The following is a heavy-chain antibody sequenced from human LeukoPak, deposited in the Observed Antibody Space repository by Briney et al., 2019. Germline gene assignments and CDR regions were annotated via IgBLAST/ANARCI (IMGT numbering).Heavy chain of an antibody. Sequence: GGSLRLSCAASGFTFSNYGMYWVRQAPGKGLEWVAVLSSDGSNKYCADSVKGRFTISRDNSKNSLYLQMNSVRAEDTAVYYCAREGSYYDSSGYYPDAFDIWGQGTMVTVSS. CDR1: GFTFSNYG. CDR3: AREGSYYDSSGYYPDAFDI. J-gene: IGHJ3*02. CDR2: LSSDGSNK. D-gene: IGHD3-22*01. V-gene: IGHV3-30*03.